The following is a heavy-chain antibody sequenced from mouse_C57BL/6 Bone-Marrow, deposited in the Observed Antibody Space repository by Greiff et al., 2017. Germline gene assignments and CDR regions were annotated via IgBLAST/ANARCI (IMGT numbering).Heavy chain of an antibody. CDR3: ARKGTMINYAMDY. J-gene: IGHJ4*01. D-gene: IGHD2-4*01. V-gene: IGHV2-2*01. Sequence: VQLQQSGPGLVQPSQSLSLTCTVSGFSLTSYGVHWVRQSPGKGLEWLGEIWSGGSTDYNAAFISSLSISTDNSTSHVFYKMNSRQADDTAIYYCARKGTMINYAMDYGCQGTAVTVSA. CDR2: IWSGGST. CDR1: GFSLTSYG.